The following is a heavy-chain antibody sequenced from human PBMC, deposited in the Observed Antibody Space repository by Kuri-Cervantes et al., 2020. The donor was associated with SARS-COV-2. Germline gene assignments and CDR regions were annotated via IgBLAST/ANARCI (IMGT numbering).Heavy chain of an antibody. CDR2: TSYDGSNK. J-gene: IGHJ2*01. Sequence: GESLKISCAASGFTFSSYAMHWVRQAPGKGLEWVAVTSYDGSNKYYADSVKGRFTISRDNSKNTLYLQMNSLRAEDTAVYYCARGYSDYGDRYFDLWGRGTLVPSPQ. CDR1: GFTFSSYA. D-gene: IGHD4-17*01. V-gene: IGHV3-30*03. CDR3: ARGYSDYGDRYFDL.